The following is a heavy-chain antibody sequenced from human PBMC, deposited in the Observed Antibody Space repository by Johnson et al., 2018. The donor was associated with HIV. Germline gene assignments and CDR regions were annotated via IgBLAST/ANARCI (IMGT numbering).Heavy chain of an antibody. CDR2: ISRDGVNT. V-gene: IGHV3-64*07. CDR3: AIPYFFDSGNYR. Sequence: VHLVESGGGLVQPGGSLRLSCEASGFTFSSYAMHWVRQAPGEGLEYVSAISRDGVNTFYADSVKDRFTIFRDNSKNTLYLQMGSLRPEDMGIYYCAIPYFFDSGNYRWGQGTVVTVSS. J-gene: IGHJ3*01. CDR1: GFTFSSYA. D-gene: IGHD4-23*01.